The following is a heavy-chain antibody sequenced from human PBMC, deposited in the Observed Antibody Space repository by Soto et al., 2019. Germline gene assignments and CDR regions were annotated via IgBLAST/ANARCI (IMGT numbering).Heavy chain of an antibody. Sequence: HPGGSLRLSCAASGFTFSSYWMHWVRQAPGKGLVWVSTSSYSVDYTYYADSVKGRFTISRDNSENTLYLQMNSLRAEDTAVYYCATYCSVGCYVRRFDYWGQGALVTVSS. CDR2: SSYSVDYT. CDR3: ATYCSVGCYVRRFDY. V-gene: IGHV3-23*01. CDR1: GFTFSSYW. D-gene: IGHD2-15*01. J-gene: IGHJ4*02.